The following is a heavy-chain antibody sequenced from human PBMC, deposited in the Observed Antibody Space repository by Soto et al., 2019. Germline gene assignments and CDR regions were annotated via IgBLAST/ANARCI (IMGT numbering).Heavy chain of an antibody. D-gene: IGHD3-10*01. V-gene: IGHV4-31*03. CDR1: GGSISSGGYY. CDR3: ARETLLMTMVRGAHDAFDI. Sequence: PSETLSLTCTVSGGSISSGGYYWSWIRQHPGKGLEWIGYIYYSGSTYYNPSLKSRVTISVDTSKNQFSLKLSSVTAADTAVYYCARETLLMTMVRGAHDAFDIWGQGTMVTFAS. CDR2: IYYSGST. J-gene: IGHJ3*02.